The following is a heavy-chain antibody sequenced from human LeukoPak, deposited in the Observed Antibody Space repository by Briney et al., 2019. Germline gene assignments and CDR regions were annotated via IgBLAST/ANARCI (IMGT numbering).Heavy chain of an antibody. D-gene: IGHD3-22*01. CDR2: INHSGST. CDR1: GGSFSGYY. CDR3: ARGRWYYDSSGYFDY. J-gene: IGHJ4*02. V-gene: IGHV4-34*01. Sequence: SETLSLTCAVYGGSFSGYYWSWIRQPPGKGLEWIGEINHSGSTNYNPSLKSRVTISVDTSKNQFSLKLSSVTAADTAVYYCARGRWYYDSSGYFDYWGQGTLVTVSS.